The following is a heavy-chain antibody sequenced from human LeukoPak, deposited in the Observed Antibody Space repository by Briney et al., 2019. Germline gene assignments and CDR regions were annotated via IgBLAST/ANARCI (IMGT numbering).Heavy chain of an antibody. J-gene: IGHJ4*02. Sequence: PGGSLRLSCAASGFTFSSYSMNWVRQAPGKGLEWVSSISSSSSYIYYADSVKGRFTISRGNAKNSLYLQMNSLRAEDTAVYYCARRGYSYGDFDYWGQGTLVTVSS. CDR1: GFTFSSYS. D-gene: IGHD5-18*01. CDR3: ARRGYSYGDFDY. V-gene: IGHV3-21*01. CDR2: ISSSSSYI.